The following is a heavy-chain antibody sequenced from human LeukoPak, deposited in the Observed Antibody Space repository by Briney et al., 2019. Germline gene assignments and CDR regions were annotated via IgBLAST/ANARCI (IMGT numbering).Heavy chain of an antibody. D-gene: IGHD1-14*01. CDR2: INPSGGST. CDR3: AAVVPELIGGYWYFDL. V-gene: IGHV1-46*01. CDR1: GYTFTSYY. J-gene: IGHJ2*01. Sequence: ASVKVSCKASGYTFTSYYMHWVRQAPGQGLEWMGIINPSGGSTSYAQKFQERVTITRDMSTSTACMELSSLRSEDTAVYYCAAVVPELIGGYWYFDLWGRGTLVTVSS.